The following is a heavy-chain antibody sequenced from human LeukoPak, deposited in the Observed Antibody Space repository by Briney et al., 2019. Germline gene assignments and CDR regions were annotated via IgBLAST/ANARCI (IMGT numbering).Heavy chain of an antibody. Sequence: GGSLRLSCAASGFTFNEYTMHWVRQAPGKGLERVSLITHDGGAAFYADSVRGRFTISRDNAKNLLYLQMNILRAEDTAVYYCARDYYDSSGYYRYWGQGTPVTVSS. J-gene: IGHJ4*02. D-gene: IGHD3-22*01. CDR3: ARDYYDSSGYYRY. V-gene: IGHV3-43*01. CDR1: GFTFNEYT. CDR2: ITHDGGAA.